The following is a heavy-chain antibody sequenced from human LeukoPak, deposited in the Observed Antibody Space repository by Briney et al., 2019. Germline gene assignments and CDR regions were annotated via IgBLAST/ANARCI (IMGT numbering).Heavy chain of an antibody. Sequence: KPSETLSLTCTVSGGSISSSSYYWGWIRQPPGKGLEWIGSIYYSGSTYYNPSLKSRVTISVDTSKNQFSLKLSSVTAVDTAVYYCARLPEDSSGYYYYFDYWGQGTLVTVSS. J-gene: IGHJ4*02. CDR1: GGSISSSSYY. CDR2: IYYSGST. V-gene: IGHV4-39*01. D-gene: IGHD3-22*01. CDR3: ARLPEDSSGYYYYFDY.